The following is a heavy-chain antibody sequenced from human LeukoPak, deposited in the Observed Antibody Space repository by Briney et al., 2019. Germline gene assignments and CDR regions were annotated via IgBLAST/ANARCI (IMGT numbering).Heavy chain of an antibody. D-gene: IGHD1-26*01. Sequence: ASAKVSCKASGYTFTSYYMHWVRQAPGRGLEWMGLINPTGGSTGYAQKFQGRVTMTRDMSTSTDYMELSSLRSEDTAIYYCARDNSVGDNAWWFDPWGQGTLVTVSS. V-gene: IGHV1-46*01. CDR2: INPTGGST. J-gene: IGHJ5*02. CDR3: ARDNSVGDNAWWFDP. CDR1: GYTFTSYY.